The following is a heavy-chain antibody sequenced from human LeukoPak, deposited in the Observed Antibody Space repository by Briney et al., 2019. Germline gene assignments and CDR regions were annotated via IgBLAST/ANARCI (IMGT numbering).Heavy chain of an antibody. CDR2: ISGYNGKT. J-gene: IGHJ4*02. D-gene: IGHD3-22*01. CDR3: ARARDFYDSSAYLSNFDY. CDR1: GYTFTSYY. V-gene: IGHV1-18*01. Sequence: ASVKVSCKVSGYTFTSYYVSWVRQAPGQGLEWMGWISGYNGKTNYAQRLQGRVTMTTDTSTSTAYMELRSLRSDDTAVYYCARARDFYDSSAYLSNFDYWGQGTLVTVSS.